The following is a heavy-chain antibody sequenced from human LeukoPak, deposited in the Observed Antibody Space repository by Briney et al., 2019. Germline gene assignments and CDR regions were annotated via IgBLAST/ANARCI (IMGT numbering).Heavy chain of an antibody. V-gene: IGHV3-30-3*01. CDR3: ARGPERTGVGTRYYYDMDV. D-gene: IGHD2-8*01. Sequence: PGRSLRLSCAASGFTFSSYAMHWIRQAPAKGLEWVAVISYDGSNKYYADSVKGRFTISRDNSKNTLYLQMNSLRAEDTAVYYCARGPERTGVGTRYYYDMDVWGQGTTVTVSS. CDR2: ISYDGSNK. J-gene: IGHJ6*02. CDR1: GFTFSSYA.